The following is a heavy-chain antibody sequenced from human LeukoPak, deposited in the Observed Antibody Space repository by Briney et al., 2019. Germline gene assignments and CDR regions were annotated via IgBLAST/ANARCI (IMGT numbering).Heavy chain of an antibody. CDR3: AREVGAKVDY. CDR2: IYYSGST. CDR1: GGSLSSYY. D-gene: IGHD1-26*01. J-gene: IGHJ4*02. Sequence: SETLSLTCTVSGGSLSSYYWSWIRQPPGKGLEWIGYIYYSGSTNYNPSLKSRVTISVDTSKNQFSLKLSSVTAADTAVYYCAREVGAKVDYWGQGTLVTVSS. V-gene: IGHV4-59*01.